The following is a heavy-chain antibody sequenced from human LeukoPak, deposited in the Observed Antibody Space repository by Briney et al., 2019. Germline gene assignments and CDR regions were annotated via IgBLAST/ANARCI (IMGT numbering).Heavy chain of an antibody. J-gene: IGHJ5*02. V-gene: IGHV4-39*01. CDR2: IYNSGST. CDR1: GGSISSSGYY. CDR3: ARGHSKTYYDFWSGRGFDP. Sequence: PSETLSLTCTVSGGSISSSGYYWGWIRQPPGKGLEWIGSIYNSGSTYYNPSLKSRVTISGDPSKNQFSLRLSSVTAADTAVYYCARGHSKTYYDFWSGRGFDPWGQGTLVTVSS. D-gene: IGHD3-3*01.